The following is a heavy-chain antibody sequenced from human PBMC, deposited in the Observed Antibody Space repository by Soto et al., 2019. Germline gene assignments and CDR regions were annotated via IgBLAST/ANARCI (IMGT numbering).Heavy chain of an antibody. CDR2: IKQDGSEN. D-gene: IGHD2-21*01. CDR3: ARFIVGADHFDY. CDR1: GFSFSKYS. J-gene: IGHJ4*02. Sequence: EVQLVESGGGLVQPGESLRLSCAASGFSFSKYSMTWVRQAPGKGLEWVATIKQDGSENYFVDSVRGRFTISRDNVKKSLYLQMDNLRTEDTAIYYCARFIVGADHFDYWGQGTLVTVTS. V-gene: IGHV3-7*04.